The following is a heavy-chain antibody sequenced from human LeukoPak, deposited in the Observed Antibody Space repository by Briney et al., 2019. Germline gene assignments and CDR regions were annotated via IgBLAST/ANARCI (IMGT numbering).Heavy chain of an antibody. CDR2: VSGSGGTT. J-gene: IGHJ4*02. D-gene: IGHD3-22*01. CDR3: AKGRYESSGFNWAA. V-gene: IGHV3-23*01. Sequence: GGSLRLSCAASGFTFSSYAIHWVRQAPGKGLEWVSAVSGSGGTTHYADSAKGRFTISRDNSKNTLYLQMNSLRVEDTAVYYCAKGRYESSGFNWAAWGQGTLVTVSS. CDR1: GFTFSSYA.